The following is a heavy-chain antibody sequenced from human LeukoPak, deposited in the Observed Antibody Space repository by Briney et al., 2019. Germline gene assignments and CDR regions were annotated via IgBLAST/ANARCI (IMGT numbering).Heavy chain of an antibody. CDR1: GGSISSYY. Sequence: SETLSLTCTVSGGSISSYYRSWIRQPPGKGLEWIGYIYYSGSTNYNPSLKSRVTISVDTSKNQFSLKLSSVTAADTAVYYCARNPVYYYDSSGYPLYYYYYMDVWGKGTTVTVSS. D-gene: IGHD3-22*01. CDR2: IYYSGST. V-gene: IGHV4-59*01. J-gene: IGHJ6*03. CDR3: ARNPVYYYDSSGYPLYYYYYMDV.